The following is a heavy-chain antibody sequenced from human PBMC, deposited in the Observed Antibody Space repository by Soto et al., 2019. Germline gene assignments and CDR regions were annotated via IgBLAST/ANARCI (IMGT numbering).Heavy chain of an antibody. V-gene: IGHV3-30*18. CDR1: GFTFSSYG. J-gene: IGHJ4*02. CDR3: AKVRGYGDYGVY. D-gene: IGHD4-17*01. CDR2: ISYDGSNK. Sequence: QVQLVDSGGGVVQPGRSLRLSCAASGFTFSSYGMHWVRQAPGKGLEWVAVISYDGSNKYYADSVKGRFTISRDNSKNTLYLQMNSLRAEDTAVYYCAKVRGYGDYGVYWGQGTLVTVSS.